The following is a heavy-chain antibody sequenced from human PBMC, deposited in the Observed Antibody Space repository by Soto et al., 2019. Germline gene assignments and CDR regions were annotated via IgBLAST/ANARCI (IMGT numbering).Heavy chain of an antibody. D-gene: IGHD1-20*01. J-gene: IGHJ4*02. CDR1: GFTFTSSA. Sequence: GASVKVSCKASGFTFTSSAMQWVRQARGQGLEWIGWISADNGNTNYAQKLQGRVTMTTDTSTSTAYMELRSLRSEDTAVYYCARGITLPTPLDYWGQGTLVTVSP. V-gene: IGHV1-18*01. CDR2: ISADNGNT. CDR3: ARGITLPTPLDY.